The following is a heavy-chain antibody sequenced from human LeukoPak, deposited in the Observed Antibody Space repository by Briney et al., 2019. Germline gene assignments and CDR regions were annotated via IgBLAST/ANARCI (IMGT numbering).Heavy chain of an antibody. CDR1: GFIFSGSA. CDR3: GRPHILGATNFDY. J-gene: IGHJ4*02. Sequence: GGSLRLSCEASGFIFSGSAIHWVRQASGRGLEWVGRIRNKANSYGTAYAASVKGRFTISRDDSKNTAYLQMNSLRTDDTAVYYCGRPHILGATNFDYWGQGTLVTVSS. CDR2: IRNKANSYGT. D-gene: IGHD1-26*01. V-gene: IGHV3-73*01.